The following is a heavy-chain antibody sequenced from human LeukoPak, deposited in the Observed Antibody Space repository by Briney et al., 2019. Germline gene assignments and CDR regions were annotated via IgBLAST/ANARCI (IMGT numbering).Heavy chain of an antibody. CDR2: IYYSEST. Sequence: KPSETLSLTCTVSGGSISSYYWSWIRQPPGKGLEWIGYIYYSESTNYNPSLKSRVTISVDTSKNQFSLKLSSVTAADTAVYYCARGLTLTDWGQGTLVTVSS. J-gene: IGHJ4*02. D-gene: IGHD3-9*01. V-gene: IGHV4-59*01. CDR3: ARGLTLTD. CDR1: GGSISSYY.